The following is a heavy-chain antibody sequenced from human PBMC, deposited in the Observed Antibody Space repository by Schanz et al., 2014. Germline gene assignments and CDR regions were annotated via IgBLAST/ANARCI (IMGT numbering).Heavy chain of an antibody. J-gene: IGHJ5*02. Sequence: QVQLVQSGAEVKKPGSSMKVSCKASGGTFNSYTINWVRQAPGQGLEWMGRIIPILGIANYAQKFQGRVTITADKSSDTAYMELSSLRSEDTAVYYCAREVGLYDRGWFDPWGQGTLVTGSS. CDR3: AREVGLYDRGWFDP. CDR1: GGTFNSYT. CDR2: IIPILGIA. D-gene: IGHD3-22*01. V-gene: IGHV1-69*08.